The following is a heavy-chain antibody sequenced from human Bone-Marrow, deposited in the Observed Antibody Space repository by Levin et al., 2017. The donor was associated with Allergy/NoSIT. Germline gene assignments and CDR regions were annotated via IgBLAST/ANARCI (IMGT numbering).Heavy chain of an antibody. CDR2: ISNDGSDT. CDR3: AKYHYDARDPLDS. Sequence: GGSLRLSCAASGFTFKYYGLHWVRQAPGKGLQWVALISNDGSDTYYADSVKGRFTISRDISKNTLYLQMNSLRVEDTAVYFCAKYHYDARDPLDSWGQGTLVTVSS. V-gene: IGHV3-30*18. D-gene: IGHD3-16*01. CDR1: GFTFKYYG. J-gene: IGHJ4*02.